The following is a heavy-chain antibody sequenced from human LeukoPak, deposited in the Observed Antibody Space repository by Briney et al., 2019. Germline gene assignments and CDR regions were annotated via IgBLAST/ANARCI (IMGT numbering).Heavy chain of an antibody. CDR2: IYTSGST. Sequence: ETLSLTCTVSGGSISSYYWSWIRQPAGKGLEWIGRIYTSGSTNYNPPLTSRVTMSVDTSKNQVSLKLSSVTAADTAVYYCAGGVVSGYYPYYYYYYMDVWGKGTTVTVSS. D-gene: IGHD3-22*01. CDR1: GGSISSYY. CDR3: AGGVVSGYYPYYYYYYMDV. J-gene: IGHJ6*03. V-gene: IGHV4-4*07.